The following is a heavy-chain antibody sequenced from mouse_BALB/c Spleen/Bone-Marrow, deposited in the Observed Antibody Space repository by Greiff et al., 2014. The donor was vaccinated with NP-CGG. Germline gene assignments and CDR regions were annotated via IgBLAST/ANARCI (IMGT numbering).Heavy chain of an antibody. CDR1: GYSFTGYT. CDR2: INPYNGGT. J-gene: IGHJ1*01. Sequence: EVQLQESGPELVKPGASMKISCKASGYSFTGYTMNWVKQSHGKNLEWIGLINPYNGGTSYNQKFKGKATLTVDKSSRTAYMEFLSLTSEDSAVYYCASYYGSSWYFDVWGAGTTVTVSS. CDR3: ASYYGSSWYFDV. V-gene: IGHV1S135*01. D-gene: IGHD1-1*01.